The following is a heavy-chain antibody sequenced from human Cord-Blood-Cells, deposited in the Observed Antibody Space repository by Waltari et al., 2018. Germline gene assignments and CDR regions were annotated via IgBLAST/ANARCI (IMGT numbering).Heavy chain of an antibody. Sequence: QVQLVQSGAEVKKPGASAKASCKASGYTSPGYYMHWVRQAPGQGLEWMGWINPNSGGTNYAQKFQGRVTMTRDTSISTAYMELSRLRSDDTAVYYCARDYYGSGSYPPFDYWGQGTLVTVSS. CDR2: INPNSGGT. J-gene: IGHJ4*02. D-gene: IGHD3-10*01. CDR1: GYTSPGYY. V-gene: IGHV1-2*02. CDR3: ARDYYGSGSYPPFDY.